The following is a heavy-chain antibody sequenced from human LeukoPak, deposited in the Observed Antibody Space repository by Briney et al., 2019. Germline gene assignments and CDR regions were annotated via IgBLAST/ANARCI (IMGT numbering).Heavy chain of an antibody. CDR3: ARARSPSSGYLLRDHNWFDP. V-gene: IGHV1-69*13. CDR1: GGTFSSYA. D-gene: IGHD3-22*01. CDR2: IIPIFGTA. J-gene: IGHJ5*02. Sequence: ASVKVSCKASGGTFSSYAISWVRQAPGQGLEWMGGIIPIFGTANYAQKFQGRVTITADESTSTAYMELSSLRSEDTAVYYCARARSPSSGYLLRDHNWFDPWGQGTLVTVSS.